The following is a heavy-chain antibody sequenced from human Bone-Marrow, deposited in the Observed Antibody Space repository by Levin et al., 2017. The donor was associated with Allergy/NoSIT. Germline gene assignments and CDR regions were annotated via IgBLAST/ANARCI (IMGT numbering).Heavy chain of an antibody. CDR3: ARDGGLRFLEGGFDF. J-gene: IGHJ4*02. CDR1: GYSFSSHW. D-gene: IGHD3-3*01. Sequence: NPGESLKISCKGSGYSFSSHWIGWVRQMPGKGLEWMGIIYPGDSDTRYSPSFQGQVTISADKSSSTAYLQWSSLEASDTAMYYCARDGGLRFLEGGFDFWGQGTLVTVSS. CDR2: IYPGDSDT. V-gene: IGHV5-51*01.